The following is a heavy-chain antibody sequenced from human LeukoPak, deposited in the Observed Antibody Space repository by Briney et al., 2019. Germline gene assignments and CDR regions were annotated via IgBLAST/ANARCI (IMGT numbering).Heavy chain of an antibody. Sequence: PGGYLRLSCAASGFTFSSYSMNWVRQAPGKGLEWVSSISSSSYIYYADSVKGRFTISRDNAKNSLYLQMNSLRAEDTAVYYCARSGLAYYYYMDVWGKGTTVTVSS. D-gene: IGHD2-15*01. CDR2: ISSSSYI. J-gene: IGHJ6*03. CDR3: ARSGLAYYYYMDV. CDR1: GFTFSSYS. V-gene: IGHV3-21*01.